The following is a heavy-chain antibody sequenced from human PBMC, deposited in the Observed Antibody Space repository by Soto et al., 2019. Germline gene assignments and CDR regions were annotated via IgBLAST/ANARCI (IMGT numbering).Heavy chain of an antibody. Sequence: VAVISYDGSNKYYADSVKGRFTISRDNSKNTLYQQMNSLRAEDTAVYYCAKSGDSSSSGGASTISYWYFDLWGRGTLVTVSS. CDR2: ISYDGSNK. D-gene: IGHD6-6*01. V-gene: IGHV3-30*18. J-gene: IGHJ2*01. CDR3: AKSGDSSSSGGASTISYWYFDL.